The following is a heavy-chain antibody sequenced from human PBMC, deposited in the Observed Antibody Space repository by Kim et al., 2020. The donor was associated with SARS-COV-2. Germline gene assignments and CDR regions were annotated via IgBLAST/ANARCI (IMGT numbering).Heavy chain of an antibody. CDR3: ARGINSSGWSLYYYYYYGMDV. Sequence: ASVKVSCKASGYTFTSYDINWVRQATGQGLEWMGWMNPNSGNTGYAQKFQGRVTMTRNTSISTAYMELSSLRSEDTAVYYCARGINSSGWSLYYYYYYGMDVWGQGTTVTVSS. CDR1: GYTFTSYD. CDR2: MNPNSGNT. V-gene: IGHV1-8*01. D-gene: IGHD6-19*01. J-gene: IGHJ6*02.